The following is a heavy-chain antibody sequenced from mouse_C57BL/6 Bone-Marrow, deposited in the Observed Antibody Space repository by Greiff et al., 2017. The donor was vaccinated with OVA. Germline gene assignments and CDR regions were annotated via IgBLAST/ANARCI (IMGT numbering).Heavy chain of an antibody. CDR3: ARNNYDYRRFDY. Sequence: QVQLQQSDAELVKPGASVKISCKVSGYTFTDHTIHWMKQRPEQGLEWIGYIYPRDGSTKYNEKFKGKATLTVDKPSSTAYMQLSSLTSEDSAVYYCARNNYDYRRFDYWGQGTTLTVSS. V-gene: IGHV1-78*01. CDR1: GYTFTDHT. CDR2: IYPRDGST. J-gene: IGHJ2*01. D-gene: IGHD2-4*01.